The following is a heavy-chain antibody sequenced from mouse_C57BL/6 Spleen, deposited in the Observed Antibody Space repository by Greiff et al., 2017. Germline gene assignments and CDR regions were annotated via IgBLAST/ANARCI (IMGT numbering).Heavy chain of an antibody. V-gene: IGHV1-54*01. CDR3: ARLISIYYYFDY. Sequence: VQLQQSGAELVRPGTSVKVSCKASGYAFTNYLIEWVKQRPGQGLEWIGVINPGSGGTNYNEKFKGKATLTADKSSSTAYMQLSSLTSEDSAVYFCARLISIYYYFDYWGQGTTLTGSS. J-gene: IGHJ2*01. D-gene: IGHD1-1*01. CDR1: GYAFTNYL. CDR2: INPGSGGT.